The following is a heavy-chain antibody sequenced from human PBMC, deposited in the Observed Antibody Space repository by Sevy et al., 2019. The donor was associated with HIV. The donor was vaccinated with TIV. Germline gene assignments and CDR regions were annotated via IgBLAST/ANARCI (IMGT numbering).Heavy chain of an antibody. J-gene: IGHJ5*02. CDR3: AKHALWCGAGLCWFDP. CDR2: IYNSGGT. CDR1: GGSISSTTYY. V-gene: IGHV4-39*01. D-gene: IGHD2-21*01. Sequence: SETLSLTCTVSGGSISSTTYYWGWVRQTPGKGLEWIGTIYNSGGTYYNPALKSRVTISIDTSKSQFFLRLTSVTAADTAVYYCAKHALWCGAGLCWFDPWGQGTLVTVSS.